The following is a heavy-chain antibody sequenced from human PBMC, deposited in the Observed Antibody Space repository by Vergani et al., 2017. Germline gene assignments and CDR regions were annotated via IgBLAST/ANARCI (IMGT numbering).Heavy chain of an antibody. CDR3: ARSDYDSRRDYYYYYGMDV. J-gene: IGHJ6*02. D-gene: IGHD3-3*01. CDR1: GFTFSSYG. CDR2: IWYDGSNK. Sequence: QVQLVESGGGVVQPGRSLRLSCAASGFTFSSYGMHWVRQAPGKGLEWVAVIWYDGSNKYYADSVKGRFTISRDNSKNTLYLQMNSLRAEDTDVYYCARSDYDSRRDYYYYYGMDVWGQGTTVTVSS. V-gene: IGHV3-33*01.